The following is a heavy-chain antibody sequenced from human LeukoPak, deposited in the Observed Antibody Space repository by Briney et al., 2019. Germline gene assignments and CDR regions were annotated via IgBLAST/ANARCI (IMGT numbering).Heavy chain of an antibody. CDR1: KFTFNTYW. D-gene: IGHD4-17*01. Sequence: GGSLRLSCAASKFTFNTYWMSWVRQAPGKGLGWVATIKRDGSEKYYVDPVKGRFTISRDNAKSSLYLQMNSLRAEDSAVYHCARNYGDYDYWGQGTLVTVSS. V-gene: IGHV3-7*01. J-gene: IGHJ4*02. CDR2: IKRDGSEK. CDR3: ARNYGDYDY.